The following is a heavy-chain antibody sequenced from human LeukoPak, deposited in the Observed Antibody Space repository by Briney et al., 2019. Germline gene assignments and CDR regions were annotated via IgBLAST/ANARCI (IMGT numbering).Heavy chain of an antibody. CDR1: GFTFSNSW. V-gene: IGHV3-7*01. CDR3: AREDGYCSGGNCYSYFDS. D-gene: IGHD2-15*01. J-gene: IGHJ4*02. CDR2: IKKTGSET. Sequence: GGSLRLSCAASGFTFSNSWMSWVRQAPGKGLEWVAYIKKTGSETYYVDSVKDRFTITRDNARNSLFLQVNSLRAEDTAVYYCAREDGYCSGGNCYSYFDSWGQGTLVTVSS.